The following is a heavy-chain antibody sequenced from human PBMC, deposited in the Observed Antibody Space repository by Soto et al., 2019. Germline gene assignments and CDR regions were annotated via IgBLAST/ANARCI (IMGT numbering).Heavy chain of an antibody. CDR3: AKTHESMITFGGVIVTHAFDY. Sequence: GGSLRLSCAASGFTFSSYGMHWVRQAPGKGLEWVAVISYDGSNKYYGDSVKGRFTISRDNSKNTLYLQMNSLRAEDTAVYYCAKTHESMITFGGVIVTHAFDYWGQGTLVTVSS. D-gene: IGHD3-16*02. CDR1: GFTFSSYG. J-gene: IGHJ4*02. CDR2: ISYDGSNK. V-gene: IGHV3-30*18.